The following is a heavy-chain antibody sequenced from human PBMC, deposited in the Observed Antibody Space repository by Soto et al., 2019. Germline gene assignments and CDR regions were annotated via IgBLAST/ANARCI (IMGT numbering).Heavy chain of an antibody. CDR3: ARDWKVWFGDLNFDY. CDR2: IWYDGSNK. D-gene: IGHD3-10*01. Sequence: QVQLVESGGGVVQPGRSLRLSCAASGFTFSSYGMHWVRQAPGKGLEWVAVIWYDGSNKYYADSVKRRFTICRDNSKNTLYLQMNSLRAEDTAVYYCARDWKVWFGDLNFDYWGQGTLVTVSS. J-gene: IGHJ4*02. V-gene: IGHV3-33*01. CDR1: GFTFSSYG.